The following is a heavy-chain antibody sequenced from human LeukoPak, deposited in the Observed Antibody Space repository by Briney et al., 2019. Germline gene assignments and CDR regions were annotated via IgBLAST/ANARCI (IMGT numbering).Heavy chain of an antibody. D-gene: IGHD3-3*01. CDR2: IRYNGNNQ. Sequence: PGGSLRLSCAASGFTFNNYGMHWVRQAPGKGLEWVAFIRYNGNNQYYADSVKGRFTISRDNSKNTLYLQMNSLRAEDTAVYYCAKGSKEVLFTRDHYMDVWGKGTTVTISS. V-gene: IGHV3-30*02. J-gene: IGHJ6*03. CDR1: GFTFNNYG. CDR3: AKGSKEVLFTRDHYMDV.